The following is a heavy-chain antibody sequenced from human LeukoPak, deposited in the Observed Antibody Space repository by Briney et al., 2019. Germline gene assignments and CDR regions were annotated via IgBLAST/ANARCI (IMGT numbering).Heavy chain of an antibody. CDR1: GGSISSSSYY. CDR3: ASGMQLVRRWFDP. J-gene: IGHJ5*02. V-gene: IGHV4-39*07. Sequence: SETLSLTCTVSGGSISSSSYYWGWIRQPPGKGLEWIGSIYYSGSTYYNPSLKSRVTISVDTSKNQFSLKLSSVTAADTAVYYCASGMQLVRRWFDPWGQGTLVTVSS. CDR2: IYYSGST. D-gene: IGHD6-13*01.